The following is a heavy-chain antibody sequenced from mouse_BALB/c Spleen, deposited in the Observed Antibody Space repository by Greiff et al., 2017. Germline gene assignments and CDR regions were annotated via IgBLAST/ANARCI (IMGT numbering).Heavy chain of an antibody. CDR1: GYTFTSYW. J-gene: IGHJ2*01. CDR2: INPSTGYT. CDR3: ARGDGNSFDY. Sequence: QVQLKQSGAELAKPGASVKMSCKASGYTFTSYWMHWVKQRPGQGLEWIGYINPSTGYTEYNQKFKDKATLTADKSSSTAYMQLSSLTSEDSAVYYCARGDGNSFDYWGQGTTLTVSS. D-gene: IGHD2-1*01. V-gene: IGHV1-7*01.